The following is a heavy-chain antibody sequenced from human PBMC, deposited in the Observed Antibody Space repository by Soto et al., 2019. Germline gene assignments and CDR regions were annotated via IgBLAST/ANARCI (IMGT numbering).Heavy chain of an antibody. J-gene: IGHJ6*02. Sequence: SETLSLTCAVYGGSFSGYYWSWIRQPPGKGLEWIGEINHSGSTNYNPSLKSRVTISVDTSKNQFSLKLSSVTAADTAVYYCARAQLRTTYYYGSGSYLDVWGQGTTVTVSS. CDR1: GGSFSGYY. CDR3: ARAQLRTTYYYGSGSYLDV. V-gene: IGHV4-34*01. CDR2: INHSGST. D-gene: IGHD3-10*01.